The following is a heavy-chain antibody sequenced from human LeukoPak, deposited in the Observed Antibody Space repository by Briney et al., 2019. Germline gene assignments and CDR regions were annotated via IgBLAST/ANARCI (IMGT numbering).Heavy chain of an antibody. D-gene: IGHD6-19*01. V-gene: IGHV3-30-3*01. J-gene: IGHJ4*02. CDR3: ASRHLAVAGTTIDY. Sequence: GGSLRLSCAASGFTFSSYAMHWVRQAPGKGLEWVAVISYDGSNKYYADSVKGRFTISRDNSKNTLYLQMNSLRAEDTAVYYCASRHLAVAGTTIDYWGQGTLVTVSS. CDR2: ISYDGSNK. CDR1: GFTFSSYA.